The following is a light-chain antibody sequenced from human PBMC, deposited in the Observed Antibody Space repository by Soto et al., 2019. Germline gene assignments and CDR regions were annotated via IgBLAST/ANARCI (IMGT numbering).Light chain of an antibody. CDR1: QSLLHTTGETF. J-gene: IGKJ5*01. CDR2: EVS. CDR3: VQSTQLPPT. Sequence: DVVMTQTPLSLSVAPGQPASISCKSSQSLLHTTGETFLFWYLQKPGQSPQLLIYEVSTRVSGGPDRFSGSGSGTDFTLEISLVETDDVGIYYFVQSTQLPPTFGQGTRREIK. V-gene: IGKV2D-29*02.